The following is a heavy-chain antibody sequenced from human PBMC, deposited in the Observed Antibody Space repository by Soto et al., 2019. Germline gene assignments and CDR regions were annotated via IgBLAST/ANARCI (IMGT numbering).Heavy chain of an antibody. CDR3: AKRTVGWYFDL. CDR2: ISGSGGST. D-gene: IGHD4-17*01. J-gene: IGHJ2*01. Sequence: EVQLLESGGGLVQPGGSLRLSCAASGFTFSSYAMNCVRQAPGKGLEWVSVISGSGGSTYYADAVKGRSTISRDNSKNTLSLQMNSLTAEDTAVYYCAKRTVGWYFDLWGRGTLVTVSS. V-gene: IGHV3-23*01. CDR1: GFTFSSYA.